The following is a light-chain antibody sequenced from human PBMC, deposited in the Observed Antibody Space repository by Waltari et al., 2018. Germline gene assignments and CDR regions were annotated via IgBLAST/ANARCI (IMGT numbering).Light chain of an antibody. CDR3: QQHNTYPFT. Sequence: IQLTQSPSSLSASVGDRVTITCRASKGISSYLAWYQQKPGKAPKLLIYASSSLQSGVPSRFSGSGSGTDFTLTISSLQPEDFATYYCQQHNTYPFTFGPGTTVDLK. CDR1: KGISSY. J-gene: IGKJ3*01. V-gene: IGKV1-9*01. CDR2: ASS.